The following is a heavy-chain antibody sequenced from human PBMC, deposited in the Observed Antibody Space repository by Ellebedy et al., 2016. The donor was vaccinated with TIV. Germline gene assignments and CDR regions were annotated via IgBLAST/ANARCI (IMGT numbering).Heavy chain of an antibody. CDR3: VRGSDGSGSDDY. J-gene: IGHJ4*02. CDR2: ISGDNGNT. D-gene: IGHD3-10*01. V-gene: IGHV1-18*01. CDR1: GYTFTNYA. Sequence: ASVKVSCXASGYTFTNYAVTWVRQAPGQGLEWMGWISGDNGNTHHAQKFQGRLTMTTDTSTTTAYMELRSLRSDDTAVYYCVRGSDGSGSDDYWGQGTLVTVSS.